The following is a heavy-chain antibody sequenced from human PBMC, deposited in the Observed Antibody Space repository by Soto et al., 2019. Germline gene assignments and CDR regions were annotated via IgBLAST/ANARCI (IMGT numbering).Heavy chain of an antibody. CDR3: ARSSRITIFGVVTENWFDP. D-gene: IGHD3-3*01. V-gene: IGHV4-39*01. CDR1: GGSISSSSYY. J-gene: IGHJ5*02. Sequence: SETLSLTCTVSGGSISSSSYYWGWIRQPPGKGLEWIGSIYYSGSTYYNPSLKSRVTISVDTSKNQFSLKLSSVTAADTAVYYCARSSRITIFGVVTENWFDPWGQGTLVTVSS. CDR2: IYYSGST.